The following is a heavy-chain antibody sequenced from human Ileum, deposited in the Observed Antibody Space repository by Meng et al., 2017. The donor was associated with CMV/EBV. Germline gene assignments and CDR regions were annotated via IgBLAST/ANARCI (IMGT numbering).Heavy chain of an antibody. D-gene: IGHD3-3*01. CDR1: NSAFSDDY. CDR3: ARASPQRRFLSY. CDR2: INNRGIT. J-gene: IGHJ4*02. Sequence: LQPGGGGQVQTSETLSLGCAGHNSAFSDDYWTWIRQSPGKGLEWIGEINNRGITKYNPALKSRVTISIDTSRNQFSLKLTSMTAADTAVYYCARASPQRRFLSYWGQGTLVTVSS. V-gene: IGHV4-34*01.